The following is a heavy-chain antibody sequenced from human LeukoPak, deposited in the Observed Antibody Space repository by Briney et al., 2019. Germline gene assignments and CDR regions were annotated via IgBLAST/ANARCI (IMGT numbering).Heavy chain of an antibody. CDR2: IIPIFGTA. Sequence: ASVKVSCKASGGTFSSYAISWVRQAPGQGLEWMGGIIPIFGTANYAQKFQGRVTITADESTSTAYMELSSLRSEDTAVYYCASPDSSSLSTPSAVWGQGTTVTVSS. CDR3: ASPDSSSLSTPSAV. J-gene: IGHJ6*02. V-gene: IGHV1-69*01. D-gene: IGHD6-6*01. CDR1: GGTFSSYA.